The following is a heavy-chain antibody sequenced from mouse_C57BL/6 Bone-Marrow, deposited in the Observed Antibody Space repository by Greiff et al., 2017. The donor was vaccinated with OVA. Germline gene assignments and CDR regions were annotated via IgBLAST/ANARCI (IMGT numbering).Heavy chain of an antibody. CDR2: IYPGSGNT. V-gene: IGHV1-76*01. D-gene: IGHD2-4*01. J-gene: IGHJ1*03. Sequence: QVHVKQSGAELVRPGASVKLSCKASGYTFTDYYINWVKQRPGQGLEWIARIYPGSGNTYYNEKFKGKATLTAEKSSSTAYMQLSSLTSEDSAVYFCARWAHYDYVWYFDVWGTGTTVTVSS. CDR3: ARWAHYDYVWYFDV. CDR1: GYTFTDYY.